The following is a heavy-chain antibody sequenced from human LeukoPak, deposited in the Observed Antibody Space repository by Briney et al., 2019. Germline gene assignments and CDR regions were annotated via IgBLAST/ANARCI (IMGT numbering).Heavy chain of an antibody. Sequence: PGGSLRLSCAASGFTVSSNYMSWVRQAPGKGLEWVSVIYSGGSTYYADSVKGRFTISRDNSKNTLYLQMNSLRAEDTAVYYCARDSVQLLHYYYYYMDVWGKGTTVTVSS. J-gene: IGHJ6*03. CDR1: GFTVSSNY. D-gene: IGHD6-6*01. V-gene: IGHV3-66*01. CDR2: IYSGGST. CDR3: ARDSVQLLHYYYYYMDV.